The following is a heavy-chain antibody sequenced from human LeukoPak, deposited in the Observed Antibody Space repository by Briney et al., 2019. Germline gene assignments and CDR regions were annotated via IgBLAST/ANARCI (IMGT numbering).Heavy chain of an antibody. Sequence: GGSLRLSCAASGFTFSSYWMSWVRQAPGKGLEWVANIKQDGSEKYYVDSVKGRFTISRDNAKNPLYLQMNSLRAEDTAVYYCARDRGTMVRGVIGYWGQGTLVTVSS. CDR1: GFTFSSYW. J-gene: IGHJ4*02. CDR2: IKQDGSEK. V-gene: IGHV3-7*01. D-gene: IGHD3-10*01. CDR3: ARDRGTMVRGVIGY.